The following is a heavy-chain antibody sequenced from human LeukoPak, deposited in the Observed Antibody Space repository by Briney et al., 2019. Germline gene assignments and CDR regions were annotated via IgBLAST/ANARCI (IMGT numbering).Heavy chain of an antibody. CDR2: IIPIFGTA. V-gene: IGHV1-69*06. CDR3: ARGPRGGATRYYFDY. Sequence: VKVSCKASGGTFSSYAISWVRQAPGQGLEWMGRIIPIFGTANYAQKFQGRVTITADKSTSTAYMELSSLRSEDTAVYYCARGPRGGATRYYFDYWGQGTLVTVSS. D-gene: IGHD1-26*01. CDR1: GGTFSSYA. J-gene: IGHJ4*02.